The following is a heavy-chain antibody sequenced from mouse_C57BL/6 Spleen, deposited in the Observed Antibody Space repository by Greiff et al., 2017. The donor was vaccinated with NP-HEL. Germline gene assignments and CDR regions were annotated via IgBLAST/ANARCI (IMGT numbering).Heavy chain of an antibody. D-gene: IGHD1-1*01. CDR2: ISSGGSYT. J-gene: IGHJ2*01. CDR3: ARPVVDYFDY. V-gene: IGHV5-6*01. Sequence: EVNLVESGGDLVKPGGSLKLSCAASGFTFSSYGMSWVRQTPDKRLEWVATISSGGSYTYYPDSVKGRFTISRDNAKNTLYLQMSSLKSEDTAMYYCARPVVDYFDYWGQGTTLTVSS. CDR1: GFTFSSYG.